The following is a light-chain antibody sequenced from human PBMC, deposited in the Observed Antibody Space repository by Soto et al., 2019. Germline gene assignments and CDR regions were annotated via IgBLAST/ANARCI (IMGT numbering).Light chain of an antibody. CDR1: QSVLSSPNNANY. V-gene: IGKV4-1*01. Sequence: DIVMTQSPDSLTVSLGERATINCKSSQSVLSSPNNANYLAWYQQKPGKAPRLLIYAASSWQSGIPSRFSGSGSGTDFTLTISSLEPEDFATYYCQQSYSTPRTFGQGTKV. CDR2: AAS. J-gene: IGKJ1*01. CDR3: QQSYSTPRT.